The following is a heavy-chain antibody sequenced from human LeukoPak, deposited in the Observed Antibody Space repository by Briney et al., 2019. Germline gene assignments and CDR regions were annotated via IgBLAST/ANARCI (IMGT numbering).Heavy chain of an antibody. CDR2: IYTSGST. V-gene: IGHV4-4*07. Sequence: ETSETLSLTCTVSGGSISSYYWSWIRQPAGKGLEWIGRIYTSGSTNYNPSLKSRVTMSVDTSKSQFSLKLSSATAADTALYYCAREEGSAEYFQRWGQGTLVTVSS. CDR3: AREEGSAEYFQR. D-gene: IGHD2-15*01. CDR1: GGSISSYY. J-gene: IGHJ1*01.